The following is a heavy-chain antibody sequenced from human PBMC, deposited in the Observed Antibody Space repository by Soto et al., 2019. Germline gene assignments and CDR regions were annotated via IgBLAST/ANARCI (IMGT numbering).Heavy chain of an antibody. Sequence: QVQLQESGPGLVKPSQTLSLTCTVSGGSISSGDYYWSWIRQPPGKGLEWIGYIYYSGSTYYNPSLKSRVTISVDTSKNQFSLKLSSVTAADTAVYYCASSSSKYYDSSGYYYFDYWGQGTLVTVSS. CDR3: ASSSSKYYDSSGYYYFDY. CDR1: GGSISSGDYY. V-gene: IGHV4-30-4*01. CDR2: IYYSGST. J-gene: IGHJ4*02. D-gene: IGHD3-22*01.